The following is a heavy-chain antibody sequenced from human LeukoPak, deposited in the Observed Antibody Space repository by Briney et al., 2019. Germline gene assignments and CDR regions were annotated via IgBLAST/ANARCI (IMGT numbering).Heavy chain of an antibody. CDR3: ARDHVGSQCSGSHIDY. D-gene: IGHD1-26*01. CDR1: GYTFTGYY. V-gene: IGHV1-2*02. Sequence: ASVKVSCKASGYTFTGYYMHWVRQAPGQGLEWMGWINPNSGGTNYAQKFQGRVTMTRDTSISTAYMELSRLRSDDTAVYYCARDHVGSQCSGSHIDYWGQGTLVTVSS. CDR2: INPNSGGT. J-gene: IGHJ4*02.